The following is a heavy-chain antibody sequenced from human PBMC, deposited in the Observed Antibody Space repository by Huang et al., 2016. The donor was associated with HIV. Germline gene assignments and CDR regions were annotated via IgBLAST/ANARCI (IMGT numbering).Heavy chain of an antibody. D-gene: IGHD3-10*01. CDR3: ARGGSHFAGWDGFPVHPLDL. V-gene: IGHV4-39*01. CDR2: FYYSGSN. Sequence: QTRLQESGPGLVKPSETLSLTCTVSGGSISSRTYYWAWIRQPPGKGLGWIANFYYSGSNYYSPSRSSRITMSLDTSKNQFSLRLTSVTAADTAVYYCARGGSHFAGWDGFPVHPLDLWGRGTMVTVSS. CDR1: GGSISSRTYY. J-gene: IGHJ3*01.